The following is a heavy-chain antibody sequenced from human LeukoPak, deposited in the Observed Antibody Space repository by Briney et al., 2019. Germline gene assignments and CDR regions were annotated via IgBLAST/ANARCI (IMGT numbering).Heavy chain of an antibody. CDR3: ARHTTMAHFDY. CDR1: GDSINSYY. Sequence: SKPLSLTCNVSGDSINSYYWSWIRQPLGKELEWIGYIYYSGSTNYNPSLKSRVTISVDTSKNQFSLKLSSVTAADTAVYYCARHTTMAHFDYWGQGTLVTVSS. V-gene: IGHV4-59*08. CDR2: IYYSGST. J-gene: IGHJ4*02. D-gene: IGHD5-18*01.